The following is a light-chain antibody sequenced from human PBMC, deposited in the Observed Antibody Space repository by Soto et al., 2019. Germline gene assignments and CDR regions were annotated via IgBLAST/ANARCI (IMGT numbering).Light chain of an antibody. CDR3: QKYNQWPWT. Sequence: VMTQSPATLSVSPGERATLSCRASQSLRSSLAWYQQKPGQAPRLLIYGASIRATGIPARFSGDGSGTEFTLTISSLQSEDFGIYYCQKYNQWPWTFGPGTKVDIK. J-gene: IGKJ1*01. CDR2: GAS. CDR1: QSLRSS. V-gene: IGKV3-15*01.